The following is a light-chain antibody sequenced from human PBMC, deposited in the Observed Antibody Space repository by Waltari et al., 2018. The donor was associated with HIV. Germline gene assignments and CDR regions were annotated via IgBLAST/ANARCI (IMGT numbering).Light chain of an antibody. CDR2: EDI. Sequence: SYDLTQPPSVSVSPGQTASIACSGDKLGDKYACWYQQKPGQSPVLVIYEDIKRPSGLPERFSCSNSGNTATLTISGTQIIDEADYYCQAWDSSTGVVFGGGTKLTVL. V-gene: IGLV3-1*01. CDR1: KLGDKY. J-gene: IGLJ2*01. CDR3: QAWDSSTGVV.